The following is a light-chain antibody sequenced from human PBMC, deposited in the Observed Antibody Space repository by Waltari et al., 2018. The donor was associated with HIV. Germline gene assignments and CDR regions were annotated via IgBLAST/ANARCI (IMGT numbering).Light chain of an antibody. CDR1: QTVLYSSNNKNY. CDR3: QQYYSSPQT. CDR2: WAS. Sequence: DIVMTQSPDSLAVSLGERATINCKSSQTVLYSSNNKNYLAWYQQKPGQPPKLLIYWASTRESGVPDRFSGSGSGTDFTLTISSLQAEDVAVYYCQQYYSSPQTFVPGTKVDIK. V-gene: IGKV4-1*01. J-gene: IGKJ3*01.